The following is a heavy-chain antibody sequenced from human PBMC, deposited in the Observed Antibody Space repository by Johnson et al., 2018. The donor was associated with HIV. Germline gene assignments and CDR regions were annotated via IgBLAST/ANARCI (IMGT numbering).Heavy chain of an antibody. CDR3: ARDQGELRRTHAFDI. CDR2: ISSSGSTI. CDR1: GFTFSDHY. V-gene: IGHV3-11*04. D-gene: IGHD1-14*01. Sequence: QVQLVESGGGLVKPGGSLRLSCAGSGFTFSDHYMSWVRQAPGKGLEWVSYISSSGSTIYYADSVKGRFTISRDNAKNSLYLQMNSLRHEDTAVYYCARDQGELRRTHAFDIWGQGTMVTVSS. J-gene: IGHJ3*02.